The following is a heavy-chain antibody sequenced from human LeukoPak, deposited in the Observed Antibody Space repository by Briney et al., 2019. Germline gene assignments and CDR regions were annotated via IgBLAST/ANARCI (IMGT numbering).Heavy chain of an antibody. CDR2: IKEDGNGK. Sequence: QAGGSLRLSCAASGFTFSNYWMSWVRQAPGKGLEWLANIKEDGNGKNYVDSIKGRFTISRDNAKNSLYLQMNSLRAEDTALYYCARSDQKSVAGYEFDYWGQGTLVTVSS. CDR3: ARSDQKSVAGYEFDY. CDR1: GFTFSNYW. J-gene: IGHJ4*02. D-gene: IGHD6-19*01. V-gene: IGHV3-7*03.